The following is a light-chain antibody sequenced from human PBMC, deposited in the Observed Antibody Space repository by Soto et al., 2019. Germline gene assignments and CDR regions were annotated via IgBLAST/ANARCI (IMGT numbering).Light chain of an antibody. J-gene: IGKJ2*01. V-gene: IGKV1-5*03. CDR1: LNISPW. CDR3: QVYKRGTL. Sequence: DIQMTQSPSTLSASVGDRVTITCRASLNISPWLAWYQQKPGKAPKLLIQKVSSLESGVPSRFSGSGSGTEYTLTISSLQPDDLGTYYCQVYKRGTLFGQGTKVEIK. CDR2: KVS.